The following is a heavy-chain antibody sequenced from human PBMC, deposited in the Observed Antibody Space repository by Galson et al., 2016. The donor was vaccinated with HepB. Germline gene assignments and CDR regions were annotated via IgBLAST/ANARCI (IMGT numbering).Heavy chain of an antibody. CDR3: AKCPPGTRGSLDS. CDR1: GFTFNSYA. Sequence: SLRLSCAGSGFTFNSYAMNWVRKAAGKGLEWISLISDNGHATYYADPVRGRFSIARDNSKNTLHLQMNSLRADDTAVYYCAKCPPGTRGSLDSWGQGTLVTVSS. V-gene: IGHV3-23*01. D-gene: IGHD1-14*01. J-gene: IGHJ4*02. CDR2: ISDNGHAT.